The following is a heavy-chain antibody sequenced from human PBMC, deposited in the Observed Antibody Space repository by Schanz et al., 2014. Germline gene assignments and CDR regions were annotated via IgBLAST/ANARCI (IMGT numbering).Heavy chain of an antibody. Sequence: VQLVQSGGGLVQPGGSLRLSCAASGFTFSTHAMHWVRQAPGKGLEWVALVSSDGNNDYYTDSVKGRFTISRDNSKNTVHLQMNSLRAEDTAVYYCVRDSFVAFDYWGQGTLVTVSS. CDR3: VRDSFVAFDY. CDR1: GFTFSTHA. CDR2: VSSDGNND. D-gene: IGHD3-3*01. J-gene: IGHJ4*02. V-gene: IGHV3-30*03.